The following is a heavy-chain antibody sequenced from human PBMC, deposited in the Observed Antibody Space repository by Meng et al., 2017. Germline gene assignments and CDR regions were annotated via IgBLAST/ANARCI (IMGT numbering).Heavy chain of an antibody. V-gene: IGHV1-69*01. J-gene: IGHJ4*02. Sequence: QVQLGEWGGGVQQPGSSVKGSCKASGGIFSSYAMRWLRQAAGQGLEWMRGIIPIIGTAHSAQKLQGRVTITADESTSTAYMELSSMRSEDTVVYYCARVLRDGYNLGYWGQGTLVTVSS. D-gene: IGHD5-24*01. CDR3: ARVLRDGYNLGY. CDR1: GGIFSSYA. CDR2: IIPIIGTA.